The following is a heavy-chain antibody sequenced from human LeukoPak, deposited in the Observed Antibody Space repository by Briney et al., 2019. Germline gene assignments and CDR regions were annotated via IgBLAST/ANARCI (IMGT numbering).Heavy chain of an antibody. D-gene: IGHD3-22*01. CDR3: TRALRYDDSSGYYAY. Sequence: ASVKVSCKASGYTFSGYYMHWVRQAPGQGLEWMGWINPNSGATNYAQTLQGRVTMTRDTSISIVYMELSRLRTHYPAVYYCTRALRYDDSSGYYAYWGQGTLVTVSS. CDR1: GYTFSGYY. J-gene: IGHJ4*02. V-gene: IGHV1-2*02. CDR2: INPNSGAT.